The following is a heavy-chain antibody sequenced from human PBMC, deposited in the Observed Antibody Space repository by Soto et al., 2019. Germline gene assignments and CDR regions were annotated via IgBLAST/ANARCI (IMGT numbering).Heavy chain of an antibody. V-gene: IGHV4-39*01. D-gene: IGHD3-22*01. J-gene: IGHJ6*02. CDR3: ARILGSSGYYYGYYYGMDV. Sequence: SETLSLTCTVSGGSISSSSYYWGWIRQPPGKGLEWIGSIYYSGSTYYNPALKSRVTISVDTSKNQFSLKLSSVTAADTAVYYCARILGSSGYYYGYYYGMDVWGQGTTVT. CDR2: IYYSGST. CDR1: GGSISSSSYY.